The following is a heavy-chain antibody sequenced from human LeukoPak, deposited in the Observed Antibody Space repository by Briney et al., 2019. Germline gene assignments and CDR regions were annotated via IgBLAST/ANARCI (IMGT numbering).Heavy chain of an antibody. Sequence: GGSLRLSCAASGFTFTSYWMTWVRQAPGRGLEWVANIKQDGSEKYYVDSVEGRFTISRDNAKNSLYLQMNSLRAEDTAIYYCARGHSTGCFDYWGQGTLVTVSS. CDR1: GFTFTSYW. V-gene: IGHV3-7*01. CDR2: IKQDGSEK. CDR3: ARGHSTGCFDY. J-gene: IGHJ4*02. D-gene: IGHD1-14*01.